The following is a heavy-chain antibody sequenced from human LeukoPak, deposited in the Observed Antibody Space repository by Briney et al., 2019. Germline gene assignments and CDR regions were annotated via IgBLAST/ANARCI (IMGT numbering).Heavy chain of an antibody. CDR2: IYHSGSA. D-gene: IGHD4-17*01. CDR3: ARDSTTSIGEKVDY. CDR1: GYSISSGYY. Sequence: SETLSLTCTVPGYSISSGYYWGWIRQPPGKGLEWIGSIYHSGSAYYNPSLKSRVTISVDTSKNQFSLKLSSVTAADTAVYYCARDSTTSIGEKVDYWGQGTLVTVSS. V-gene: IGHV4-38-2*02. J-gene: IGHJ4*02.